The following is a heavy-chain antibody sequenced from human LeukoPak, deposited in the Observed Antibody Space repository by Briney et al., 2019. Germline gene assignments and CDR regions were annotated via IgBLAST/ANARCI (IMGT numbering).Heavy chain of an antibody. CDR3: ARRSTGNFDY. CDR1: GFTFSDYY. Sequence: KPGGSLRLSCAASGFTFSDYYMSWIRQAPGKGLEWVSYIISSSSYTNYADSVKGRFTISRDNAKNSLYPQMNSLRAEDTAVYYCARRSTGNFDYWGQGTLVTVSS. V-gene: IGHV3-11*03. J-gene: IGHJ4*02. CDR2: IISSSSYT.